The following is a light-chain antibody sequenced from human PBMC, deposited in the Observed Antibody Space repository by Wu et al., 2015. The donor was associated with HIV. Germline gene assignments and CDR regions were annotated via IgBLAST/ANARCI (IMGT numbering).Light chain of an antibody. Sequence: EIVLTQSPGTLSLSPGERATLSCRASQSVSSSYLAWYQQKPGQAPRLLIYGASIRATGIPDRFSGSGSGTDFTLTINRVEPEDFAVYYCHQYVGAPLTFGGGTNMEIK. CDR1: QSVSSSY. V-gene: IGKV3-20*01. CDR2: GAS. J-gene: IGKJ4*01. CDR3: HQYVGAPLT.